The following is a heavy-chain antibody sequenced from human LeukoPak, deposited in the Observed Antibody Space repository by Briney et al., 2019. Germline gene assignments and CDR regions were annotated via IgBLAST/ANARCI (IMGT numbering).Heavy chain of an antibody. J-gene: IGHJ4*02. V-gene: IGHV3-23*01. Sequence: HTGGSLRLSCAASGFTFTNYAMGWVSQAPGKGLEWVSGVSVSGGSTYYADSVKGRFTISRDNSKNTVSLQMISLRVEDTALYYCAKVGSSTSYFLDYWGQGTLVTVSS. CDR3: AKVGSSTSYFLDY. CDR2: VSVSGGST. D-gene: IGHD2-2*01. CDR1: GFTFTNYA.